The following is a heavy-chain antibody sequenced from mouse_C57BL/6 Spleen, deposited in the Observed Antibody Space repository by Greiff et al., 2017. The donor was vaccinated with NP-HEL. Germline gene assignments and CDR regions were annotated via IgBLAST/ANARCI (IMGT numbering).Heavy chain of an antibody. CDR3: ARWELDY. Sequence: EVQLHQSGPELVKPGASVKISCKASGYTFTDYYMNWVKQSHGKSLEWIGDINPNNGGTSYNQKFKGKATLTVDKSSSTAYMELRSLTSEDSAVYYCARWELDYWGQGTTLTVSS. D-gene: IGHD4-1*01. J-gene: IGHJ2*01. V-gene: IGHV1-26*01. CDR1: GYTFTDYY. CDR2: INPNNGGT.